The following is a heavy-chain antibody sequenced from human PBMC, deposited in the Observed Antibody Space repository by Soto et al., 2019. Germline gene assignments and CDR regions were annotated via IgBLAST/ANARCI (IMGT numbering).Heavy chain of an antibody. D-gene: IGHD5-18*01. J-gene: IGHJ6*03. V-gene: IGHV3-30*18. CDR3: AKDPVHVDTAMAVGYYYYYYYMDV. Sequence: QVQLVESGGGVVQPGRSLRLSCAASGFTFSSYGMHWVRQAPGKGLEWVAVISYDGSNKYYADSVKGRFTISRDNSKNTLYLQMNSLRAEDTAVYYCAKDPVHVDTAMAVGYYYYYYYMDVWGKGTTVTVSS. CDR2: ISYDGSNK. CDR1: GFTFSSYG.